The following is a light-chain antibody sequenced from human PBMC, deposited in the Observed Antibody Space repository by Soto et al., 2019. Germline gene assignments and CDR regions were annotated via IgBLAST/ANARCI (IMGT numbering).Light chain of an antibody. CDR1: QSVGNN. V-gene: IGKV3-15*01. CDR3: LQLYNFSWT. J-gene: IGKJ1*01. CDR2: GAY. Sequence: EIVMTQSPATLSVSPGERTTLSCRASQSVGNNLAWYQQKPGQALRLLIYGAYTRATGILARFSGGGSGTDFTLTISRLEPEDFAVYYCLQLYNFSWTFGQGTKVDIK.